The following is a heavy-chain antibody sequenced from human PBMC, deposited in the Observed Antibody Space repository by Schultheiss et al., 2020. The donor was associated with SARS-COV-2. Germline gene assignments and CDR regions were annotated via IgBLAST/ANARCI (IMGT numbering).Heavy chain of an antibody. Sequence: SQTLSLTCAVYGGSFSGYYWSWIRQPAGKGLEWIGRIYTSGSTNYNPSLKSRVTMSVDTSKNQFSLKLSSVTAADTAVYYCARAALYSGSSYFDYWGQGTLVTVSS. CDR2: IYTSGST. V-gene: IGHV4-59*10. CDR3: ARAALYSGSSYFDY. J-gene: IGHJ4*02. D-gene: IGHD6-13*01. CDR1: GGSFSGYY.